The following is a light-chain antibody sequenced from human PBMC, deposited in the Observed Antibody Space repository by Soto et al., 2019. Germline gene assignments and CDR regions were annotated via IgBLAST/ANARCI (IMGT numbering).Light chain of an antibody. Sequence: QSVLTQPPSASGTPGQRVTISCSGSSSNIGSNYVYWYQQLPGTAPKLLIYRINQRPSGVPDRFSGSKSGTSASLAISGLRSEDEADYYCAAWDDSLSVVFGGGTKLTVL. J-gene: IGLJ2*01. CDR2: RIN. CDR3: AAWDDSLSVV. V-gene: IGLV1-47*01. CDR1: SSNIGSNY.